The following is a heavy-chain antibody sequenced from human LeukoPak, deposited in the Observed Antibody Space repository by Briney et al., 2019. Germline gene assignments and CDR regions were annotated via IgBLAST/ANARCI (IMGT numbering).Heavy chain of an antibody. D-gene: IGHD5-18*01. V-gene: IGHV4-59*12. CDR3: ARGHSRGYSYVPFDY. J-gene: IGHJ4*02. CDR2: IYYSGST. Sequence: SKTLSLTCTVSGGSISSYYWSWIRQPPGKGLEWIGYIYYSGSTNYNPSLKSRVTISVETSKSQFSLKLSSVTAADTAVYYCARGHSRGYSYVPFDYWGQGTLVTVSS. CDR1: GGSISSYY.